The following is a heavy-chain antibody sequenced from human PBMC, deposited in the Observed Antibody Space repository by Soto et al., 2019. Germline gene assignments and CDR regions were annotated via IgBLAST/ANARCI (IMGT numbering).Heavy chain of an antibody. CDR1: GFTFSSYG. V-gene: IGHV3-33*01. CDR2: IWYDGSNK. Sequence: GGSLRLSCAASGFTFSSYGMHWVRQAPGKGLEWVAVIWYDGSNKYYEDSVKGRFTISRDNSKNTLYLQMNSLRAEDTAVYYCAREGTLDYGDLFDYWGQGTLVTVSS. D-gene: IGHD4-17*01. J-gene: IGHJ4*02. CDR3: AREGTLDYGDLFDY.